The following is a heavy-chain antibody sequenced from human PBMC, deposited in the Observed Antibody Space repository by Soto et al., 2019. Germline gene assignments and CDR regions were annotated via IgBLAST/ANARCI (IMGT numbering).Heavy chain of an antibody. D-gene: IGHD3-9*01. CDR3: ARESGLRYFDWALDAFDI. Sequence: PSETLSLTCTVSGGSISSYYWSWIRQPPGKGLEWIGYIYYSGSTNYNPSLKSRVTISVDTSKNQFSLKLSSVTAAAPAVYYCARESGLRYFDWALDAFDIWGQGTMVTVSS. J-gene: IGHJ3*02. V-gene: IGHV4-59*01. CDR2: IYYSGST. CDR1: GGSISSYY.